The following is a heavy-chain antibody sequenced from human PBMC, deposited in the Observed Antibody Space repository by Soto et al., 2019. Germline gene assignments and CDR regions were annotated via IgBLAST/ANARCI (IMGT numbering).Heavy chain of an antibody. CDR3: ARGNSGAFDI. D-gene: IGHD6-19*01. CDR1: GYTFTTYS. J-gene: IGHJ3*02. V-gene: IGHV1-3*01. Sequence: QVQLVQSGAEVKKPGASVKVSCKASGYTFTTYSMHWVRQAPGQRLEWMGWMNPLNGDTKYSQRFQGRLTIIRDTSASTAYMELSSLRSEDTARYYCARGNSGAFDIWGQGTMVPVSS. CDR2: MNPLNGDT.